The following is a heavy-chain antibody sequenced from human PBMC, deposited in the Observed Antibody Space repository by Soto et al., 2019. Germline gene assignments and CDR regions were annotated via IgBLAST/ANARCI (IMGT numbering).Heavy chain of an antibody. CDR2: SIPMLGMS. J-gene: IGHJ4*02. CDR1: GGTFSSYT. V-gene: IGHV1-69*02. D-gene: IGHD3-10*01. CDR3: ATNYGSGSAHFDY. Sequence: QVQLVQSGPEVKKPGSSVRVSCTASGGTFSSYTINWVRQVPGQGPEWMGRSIPMLGMSNYAQKFQGRVMMIADKSTNTVYMELSSLRSEDTAIYYWATNYGSGSAHFDYWGQGTLVTVSS.